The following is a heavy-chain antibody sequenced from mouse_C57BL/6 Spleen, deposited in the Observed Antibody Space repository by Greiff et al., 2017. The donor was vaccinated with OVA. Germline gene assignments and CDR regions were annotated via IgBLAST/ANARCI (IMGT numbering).Heavy chain of an antibody. J-gene: IGHJ4*01. CDR3: AREGGTYYYGRTYYAMGC. Sequence: VQLKQSGPELVKPGASVKISCKASGYTFTDYYMNWVKQSHGKSLEWIGDINPNNGGTSYNQKFKGKATLTVDKSSSTAYMELRSLTSAYSAVYYWAREGGTYYYGRTYYAMGCWGQGTSVT. CDR2: INPNNGGT. CDR1: GYTFTDYY. V-gene: IGHV1-26*01. D-gene: IGHD1-1*01.